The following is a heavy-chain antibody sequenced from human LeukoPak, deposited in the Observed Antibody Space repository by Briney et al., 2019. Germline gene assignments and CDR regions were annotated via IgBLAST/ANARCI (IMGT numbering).Heavy chain of an antibody. CDR2: INPDESTT. CDR3: ARVSAGRYYFDN. CDR1: GFTFSSYW. V-gene: IGHV3-74*01. D-gene: IGHD3-3*02. Sequence: GGSLRLSCAASGFTFSSYWMHWVRQAPGKGLVWVSRINPDESTTSYADSVKGRFTISRDSAKNTLYLQMNSLRAEDTAVYYCARVSAGRYYFDNWGQGTPVTVS. J-gene: IGHJ4*02.